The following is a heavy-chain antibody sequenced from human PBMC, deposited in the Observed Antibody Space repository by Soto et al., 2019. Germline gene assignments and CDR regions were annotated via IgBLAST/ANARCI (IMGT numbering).Heavy chain of an antibody. CDR3: ARLTWWFGEIDY. CDR1: GFTFSSYA. Sequence: EVQLLESGGGLVQPGGSLRLSCAASGFTFSSYAMSWVRQAPGKGLEWVSAISGSGGSTYYAASVKGLFTISRDNSKNTLHLQMNSLRAEETAVYYCARLTWWFGEIDYWGQGALVTVSS. D-gene: IGHD3-10*01. V-gene: IGHV3-23*01. J-gene: IGHJ4*02. CDR2: ISGSGGST.